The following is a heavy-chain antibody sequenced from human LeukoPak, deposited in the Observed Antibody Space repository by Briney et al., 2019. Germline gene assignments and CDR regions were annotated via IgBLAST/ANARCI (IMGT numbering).Heavy chain of an antibody. CDR3: AKDIQLSA. CDR2: IASSGRNT. Sequence: GGSLRLSCAASGFTFSTYAMSWVRHFPGKGLEWVSLIASSGRNTYYTDSVRGRFTISRDNSKKTLSLQMNSLRVEDTAIYYCAKDIQLSAWGLGTMVTVSS. J-gene: IGHJ3*01. D-gene: IGHD5-24*01. CDR1: GFTFSTYA. V-gene: IGHV3-23*01.